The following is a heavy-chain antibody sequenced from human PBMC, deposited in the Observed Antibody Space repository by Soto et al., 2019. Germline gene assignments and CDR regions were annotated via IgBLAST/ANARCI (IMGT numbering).Heavy chain of an antibody. Sequence: ASVKVSCKASGYTFTSYGISWVRQAPGQGLEWMGWISAYNGNTNYAQKLQGGVTMTTDTSTSTAYMELRSLRSDDTAVYYCARFYDSSGYGDAFDIWGQGTMVTVSS. D-gene: IGHD3-22*01. V-gene: IGHV1-18*01. CDR2: ISAYNGNT. J-gene: IGHJ3*02. CDR1: GYTFTSYG. CDR3: ARFYDSSGYGDAFDI.